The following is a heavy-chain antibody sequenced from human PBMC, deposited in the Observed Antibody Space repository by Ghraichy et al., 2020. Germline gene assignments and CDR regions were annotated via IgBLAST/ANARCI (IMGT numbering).Heavy chain of an antibody. J-gene: IGHJ2*01. V-gene: IGHV4-59*01. CDR1: GGSISGYY. CDR3: ARDVCSGGSCDSYPGPWYFDL. Sequence: SETLSLTCTVSGGSISGYYWSWIRQPPGKGLEWIGYVLYSGSTRYNPSLKSRVTVSVDTSKNQFSLKLSSVTAADTAVYYCARDVCSGGSCDSYPGPWYFDLGRRGPLVTVSS. CDR2: VLYSGST. D-gene: IGHD2-15*01.